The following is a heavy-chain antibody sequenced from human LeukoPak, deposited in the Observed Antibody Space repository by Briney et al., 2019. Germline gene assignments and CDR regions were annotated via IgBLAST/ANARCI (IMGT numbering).Heavy chain of an antibody. V-gene: IGHV3-20*04. J-gene: IGHJ4*02. D-gene: IGHD1-26*01. Sequence: PGGSLRLSCAASGFIFDHYGMSWVRQAPGKGLEWVSGINWNGAGTGYADSVKGRFTISRDKAKNSLYLQMNSLRAEDTAVYYCARHGMVGARNAYDYWGQGTLVTVSS. CDR2: INWNGAGT. CDR1: GFIFDHYG. CDR3: ARHGMVGARNAYDY.